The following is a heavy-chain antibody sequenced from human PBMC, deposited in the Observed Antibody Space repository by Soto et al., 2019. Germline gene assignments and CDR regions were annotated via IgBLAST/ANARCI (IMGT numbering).Heavy chain of an antibody. CDR2: ISGSGGST. CDR1: GFTFSSYA. Sequence: EVQLLESGGGLVQPGGSLRLSCAASGFTFSSYAMSWVRQAPGKGLEWVSAISGSGGSTYYADSVKGRFTISRDNSKNTLYLQMNSLRAEDTAVYYSAKDRWFGELSSWFDPWGQGILVTDSS. D-gene: IGHD3-10*01. J-gene: IGHJ5*02. CDR3: AKDRWFGELSSWFDP. V-gene: IGHV3-23*01.